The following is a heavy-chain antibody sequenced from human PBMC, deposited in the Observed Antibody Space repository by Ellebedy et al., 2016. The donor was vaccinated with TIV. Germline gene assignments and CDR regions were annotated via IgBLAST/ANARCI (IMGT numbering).Heavy chain of an antibody. CDR2: INPNSGGT. J-gene: IGHJ5*02. V-gene: IGHV1-2*02. CDR1: GYTFTGYY. Sequence: ASVKVSCKASGYTFTGYYMHWVRQAPGQGLEWMGWINPNSGGTNYAQKFQGRVTMTRDTSISTAYMELSRLRSDDTAVYYCAREEALGIDTSWFDPWGQGTLVTVSS. CDR3: AREEALGIDTSWFDP. D-gene: IGHD1-26*01.